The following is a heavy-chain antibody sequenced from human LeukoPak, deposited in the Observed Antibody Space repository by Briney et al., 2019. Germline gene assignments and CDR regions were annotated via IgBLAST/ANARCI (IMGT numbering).Heavy chain of an antibody. CDR1: GGSFSGYY. D-gene: IGHD2-15*01. J-gene: IGHJ4*02. CDR3: ARAGGNTPQTDY. V-gene: IGHV4-34*01. CDR2: INHSGST. Sequence: PSETLSLTCAVYGGSFSGYYWSWIRQPPGKGLEWIGEINHSGSTNYNPSLKSRVTISVDTSKNQFSLKLSSVTAADTAVYYCARAGGNTPQTDYWGQGTLVPVSS.